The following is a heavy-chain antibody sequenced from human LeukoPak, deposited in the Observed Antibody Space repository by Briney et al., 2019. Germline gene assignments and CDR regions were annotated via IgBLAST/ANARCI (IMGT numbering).Heavy chain of an antibody. CDR1: GYTFTSYD. J-gene: IGHJ4*02. CDR3: ARAFRNRVSPNY. D-gene: IGHD6-13*01. V-gene: IGHV1-8*01. CDR2: MNPNSGNT. Sequence: ASVKVSCKASGYTFTSYDINWVRQATGQGLEWMGWMNPNSGNTGYAQKFQGRVTVTRNTSISTAYMELSSLRSEDTAVYYCARAFRNRVSPNYWGQGTLVTVSS.